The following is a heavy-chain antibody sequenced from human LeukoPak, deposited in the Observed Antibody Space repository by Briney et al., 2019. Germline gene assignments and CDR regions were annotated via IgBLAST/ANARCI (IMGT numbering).Heavy chain of an antibody. CDR2: INPDSGGT. D-gene: IGHD3-22*01. V-gene: IGHV1-2*02. J-gene: IGHJ4*02. Sequence: AASVKVSCKASGYTFTGYYMHWVRQAPGQGLEWMGWINPDSGGTNYAQKVQGRVTMTTDTSTSTAYMELRRLRSDDTAVYYCARDSYDSSGNYLDYWGQGTLVTVSS. CDR3: ARDSYDSSGNYLDY. CDR1: GYTFTGYY.